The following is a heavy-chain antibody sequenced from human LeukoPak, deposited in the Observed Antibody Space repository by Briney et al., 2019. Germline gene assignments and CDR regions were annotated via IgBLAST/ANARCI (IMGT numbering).Heavy chain of an antibody. Sequence: SETLSLTCTVSGGSISSDYWSWIRQSPGKGLEWLGYKYFSGRTNYNPSLKSRVTISVDTSKNQFSLRLSPVIAADTAVYYCARAGTGPSHRPHLPKAFFDIWGQGTMVTVSS. CDR1: GGSISSDY. V-gene: IGHV4-59*01. J-gene: IGHJ3*02. CDR2: KYFSGRT. CDR3: ARAGTGPSHRPHLPKAFFDI. D-gene: IGHD1-14*01.